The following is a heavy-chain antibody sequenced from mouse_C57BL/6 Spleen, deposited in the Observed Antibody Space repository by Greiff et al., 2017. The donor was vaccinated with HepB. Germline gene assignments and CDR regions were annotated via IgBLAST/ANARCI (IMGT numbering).Heavy chain of an antibody. CDR3: TRGGSSYGWYFDV. CDR1: GFTFSDAW. CDR2: IRNKANNHAT. J-gene: IGHJ1*03. V-gene: IGHV6-6*01. Sequence: EVMLVESGGGLVQPGGSMKLSCAASGFTFSDAWMDWVRQSPEKGLEWVAEIRNKANNHATYYAESVKGRFTISRDDSKSSVYLQMNSLRAEDTGIYYCTRGGSSYGWYFDVWGTGTTVTVSS. D-gene: IGHD1-1*01.